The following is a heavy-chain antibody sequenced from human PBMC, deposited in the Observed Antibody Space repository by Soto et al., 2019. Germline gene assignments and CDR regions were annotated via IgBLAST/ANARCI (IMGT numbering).Heavy chain of an antibody. D-gene: IGHD6-13*01. CDR3: AAISPIAGGAFDI. J-gene: IGHJ3*02. CDR1: GFTFTSSA. Sequence: SVKVSCKASGFTFTSSAVQWVRQARGQRLEWIGWIVVGSGNTNYAQKFQERVTITRDMSTSTAYMELSSLRSEDTAVYYCAAISPIAGGAFDIWGQGTMVTVSS. V-gene: IGHV1-58*01. CDR2: IVVGSGNT.